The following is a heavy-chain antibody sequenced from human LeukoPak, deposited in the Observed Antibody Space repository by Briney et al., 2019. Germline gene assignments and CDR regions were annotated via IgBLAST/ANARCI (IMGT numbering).Heavy chain of an antibody. CDR1: GFTVSSNY. V-gene: IGHV3-53*01. Sequence: GLSLGLSCAASGFTVSSNYMSWFRQAPGKGLEWVSLIYNCGSTYYAYSVKGRFHISRDNSKNTLYLQMTSLRAEDTAVYYSGRETYYYDSSGYRHYYFDYWGQGTLVTVSS. D-gene: IGHD3-22*01. CDR3: GRETYYYDSSGYRHYYFDY. J-gene: IGHJ4*02. CDR2: IYNCGST.